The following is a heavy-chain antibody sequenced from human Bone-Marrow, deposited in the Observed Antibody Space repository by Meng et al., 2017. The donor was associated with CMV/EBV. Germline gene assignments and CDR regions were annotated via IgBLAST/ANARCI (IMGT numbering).Heavy chain of an antibody. J-gene: IGHJ3*02. CDR3: AKVQYQLEGSAFDI. Sequence: GESLKISCAASGFTFSSYAMSWVRQAPGKGLEWVSAISGSGGSTYYADSVKGRFTISRDNSKNTLYLQMNSLRAEDTAVYYCAKVQYQLEGSAFDICGQGTMVTVSS. V-gene: IGHV3-23*01. CDR1: GFTFSSYA. CDR2: ISGSGGST. D-gene: IGHD2-2*01.